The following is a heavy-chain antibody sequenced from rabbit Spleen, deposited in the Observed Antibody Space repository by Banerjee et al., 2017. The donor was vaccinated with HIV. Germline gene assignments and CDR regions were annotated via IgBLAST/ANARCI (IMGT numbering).Heavy chain of an antibody. CDR1: GVSLNDKDV. V-gene: IGHV1S45*01. CDR2: INIVTGNS. D-gene: IGHD2-1*01. Sequence: EQLEESGGGLVKPEGSLTLTCKASGVSLNDKDVMCWVRQAPGKGLEWIACINIVTGNSFCASCARGRVIMSRTSSTTVTLEMTSLTAADTATYFCARVSAAMTMMITGFYLNLWGPGTLVTVS. CDR3: ARVSAAMTMMITGFYLNL. J-gene: IGHJ4*01.